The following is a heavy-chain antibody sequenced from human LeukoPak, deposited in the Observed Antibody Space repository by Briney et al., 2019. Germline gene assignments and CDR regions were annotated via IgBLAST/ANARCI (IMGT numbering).Heavy chain of an antibody. J-gene: IGHJ5*02. Sequence: SETLSLTCTVSGGSISSYYWSWIRQPPGKGLEWIGYIYYSGSTNYNPSLKSRVTISVDTSKNQFSLKLSSATAADTAVYYCARLRGQQLERRSNWFDPWGQGTLVTVSS. CDR2: IYYSGST. V-gene: IGHV4-59*08. D-gene: IGHD1-1*01. CDR1: GGSISSYY. CDR3: ARLRGQQLERRSNWFDP.